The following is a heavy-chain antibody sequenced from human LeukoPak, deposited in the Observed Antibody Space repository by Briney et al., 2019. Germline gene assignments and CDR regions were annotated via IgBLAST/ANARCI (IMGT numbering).Heavy chain of an antibody. CDR3: SKDRPRSSFDY. Sequence: GSLRLSYAASGFTFSSNTMNWVRQAPGRGLEWVSSISSDGIHTFYADPVKGRFTISRDNAKNSLYLQMNSLRDEDTAVYYCSKDRPRSSFDYWGQGILVTVSS. CDR1: GFTFSSNT. V-gene: IGHV3-21*01. D-gene: IGHD6-6*01. CDR2: ISSDGIHT. J-gene: IGHJ4*02.